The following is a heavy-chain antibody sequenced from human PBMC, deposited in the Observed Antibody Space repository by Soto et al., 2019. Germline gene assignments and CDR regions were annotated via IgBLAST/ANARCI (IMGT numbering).Heavy chain of an antibody. Sequence: SSYIMRWARQAPGQGLEWMGRIIPILGIANYAQKFQGGVTITADKSTSTAYMELSSLRSEDTAVYYCARAIGPALDYWGQGTLVTVSS. CDR1: SSYI. CDR3: ARAIGPALDY. V-gene: IGHV1-69*02. CDR2: IIPILGIA. D-gene: IGHD3-22*01. J-gene: IGHJ4*02.